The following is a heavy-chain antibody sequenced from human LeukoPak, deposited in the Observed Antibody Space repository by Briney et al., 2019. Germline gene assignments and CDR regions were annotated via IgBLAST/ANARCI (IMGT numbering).Heavy chain of an antibody. CDR1: GGSFSGYY. J-gene: IGHJ4*02. V-gene: IGHV4-34*01. D-gene: IGHD3-10*01. CDR2: INHSGST. CDR3: ARVRVNYFDY. Sequence: PSETLSLTCAVYGGSFSGYYWSWIRKPPGKGLEWIGEINHSGSTNYNPSLKSRVTISVDTSKNQFSLKLSSVIAADTAVYFCARVRVNYFDYWGQGNLVTVSS.